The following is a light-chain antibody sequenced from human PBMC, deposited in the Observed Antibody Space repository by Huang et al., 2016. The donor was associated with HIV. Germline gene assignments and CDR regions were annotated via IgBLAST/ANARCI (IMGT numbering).Light chain of an antibody. CDR1: QSVSSN. J-gene: IGKJ1*01. CDR3: QQYNSWPGT. V-gene: IGKV3-15*01. CDR2: SAS. Sequence: EIVMTQSPATLSVSPGESATLSCRASQSVSSNLGGYQQKPGQASRRLMYSASSRTAGGTAGSSSSGSGTEVSLTISSLQSEEFAVYHCQQYNSWPGTFGQGTKVEIK.